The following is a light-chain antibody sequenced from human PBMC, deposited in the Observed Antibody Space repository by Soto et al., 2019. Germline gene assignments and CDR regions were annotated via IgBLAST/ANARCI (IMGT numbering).Light chain of an antibody. J-gene: IGLJ1*01. Sequence: QSALTQPASVSGSPGQSITISCTGTSSDVGGYNYVSWYQHHPGKAPKLMIFDVSNRPSGVSNRFSGSKSGNTASLTISGLQPEDEAYYYCSSYTTSNTRQLGFGTGTKVTVL. CDR3: SSYTTSNTRQLG. V-gene: IGLV2-14*03. CDR1: SSDVGGYNY. CDR2: DVS.